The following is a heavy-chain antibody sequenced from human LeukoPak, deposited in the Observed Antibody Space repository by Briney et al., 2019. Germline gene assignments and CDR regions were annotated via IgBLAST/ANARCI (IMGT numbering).Heavy chain of an antibody. V-gene: IGHV4-61*01. D-gene: IGHD5-18*01. CDR1: GGSVSSGSYY. Sequence: SETLSLTCTVSGGSVSSGSYYWSWIRQPPGKGLEWIGYIYYNGSTNYNPSLKSRVTISVDTSKNQFSLKLSSVTAADTAVYYCARDRMDTAMVYFDYWGQGTLVTVSS. CDR3: ARDRMDTAMVYFDY. CDR2: IYYNGST. J-gene: IGHJ4*02.